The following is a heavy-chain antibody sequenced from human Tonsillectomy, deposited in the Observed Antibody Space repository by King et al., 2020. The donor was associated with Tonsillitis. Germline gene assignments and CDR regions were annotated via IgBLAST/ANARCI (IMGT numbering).Heavy chain of an antibody. D-gene: IGHD3-16*01. V-gene: IGHV3-7*03. CDR1: GITFSSYW. CDR3: ATTSGPGGTFDC. Sequence: QLVQSGGGLVQPGGSLRLSCAASGITFSSYWMSWVRQTPGKGLEWVANIKQDGSEKYYVDSVKGRFTISRDNAKNSLYLHMNSLRAEDMAVYYCATTSGPGGTFDCWGQGTMVTVSS. CDR2: IKQDGSEK. J-gene: IGHJ3*01.